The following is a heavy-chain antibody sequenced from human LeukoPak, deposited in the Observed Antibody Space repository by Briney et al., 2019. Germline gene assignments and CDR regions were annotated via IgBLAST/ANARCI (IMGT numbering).Heavy chain of an antibody. D-gene: IGHD4-17*01. CDR1: GFTFSSYS. V-gene: IGHV3-21*01. J-gene: IGHJ3*02. Sequence: GGTLRLSCVASGFTFSSYSRNWVRQAPGKGLEWVSSISSSSSYIYYADSVKGRFTISRDNAKTSLYLQMNSLRAEDTAVYYCARPLTTVTTSAFDIWGQGTMVTVSS. CDR3: ARPLTTVTTSAFDI. CDR2: ISSSSSYI.